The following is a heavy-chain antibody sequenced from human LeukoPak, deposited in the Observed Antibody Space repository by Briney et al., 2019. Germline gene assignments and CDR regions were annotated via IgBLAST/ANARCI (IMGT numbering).Heavy chain of an antibody. Sequence: PSETLSLTCTVSGGSISSYYWSWIRQPPGKGLEWIGYIYYSGSTNYNPSLKSRVTISVDTSKNQFSLKLSSVTAADTAVYYCASHREMATIDFDYWGQGTLVTVSS. CDR2: IYYSGST. J-gene: IGHJ4*02. CDR1: GGSISSYY. CDR3: ASHREMATIDFDY. D-gene: IGHD5-24*01. V-gene: IGHV4-59*08.